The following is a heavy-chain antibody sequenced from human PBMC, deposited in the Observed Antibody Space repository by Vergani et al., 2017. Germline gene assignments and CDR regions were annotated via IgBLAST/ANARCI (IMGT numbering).Heavy chain of an antibody. CDR3: ARDLRLLYNRFDP. CDR1: GFTFNQYG. CDR2: TWYDGNNK. D-gene: IGHD1-14*01. V-gene: IGHV3-33*01. J-gene: IGHJ5*02. Sequence: VQLLESVGGLVQPGGSLRLSCAASGFTFNQYGMHWVRQAPGKGLEWVAVTWYDGNNKQYADSVKGRFTISRDNSKSTMYLQMNSLRDEDTGVYYCARDLRLLYNRFDPWGQGTLVTVSS.